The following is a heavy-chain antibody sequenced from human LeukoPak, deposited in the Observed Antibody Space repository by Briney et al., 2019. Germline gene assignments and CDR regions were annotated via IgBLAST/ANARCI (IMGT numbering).Heavy chain of an antibody. J-gene: IGHJ5*02. D-gene: IGHD3-10*01. CDR3: ARDAGSLYGSGSYTGFDP. V-gene: IGHV3-21*01. Sequence: PGGSLRLSCAASGFTFSSYSMNWVRQAPGKGLEWVSSISSSSSYIYYADSVKGRFTISRDNAKNSLYLQMNSLRAEDTAVYYCARDAGSLYGSGSYTGFDPWGQGTLVTVSS. CDR2: ISSSSSYI. CDR1: GFTFSSYS.